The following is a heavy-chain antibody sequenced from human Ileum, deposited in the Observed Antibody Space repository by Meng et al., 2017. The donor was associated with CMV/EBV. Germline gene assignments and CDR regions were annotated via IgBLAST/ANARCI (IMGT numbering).Heavy chain of an antibody. J-gene: IGHJ5*02. CDR2: INPNSGVT. CDR3: ARDFNSLAVTAANWFDP. Sequence: VQLVRSGAEVKQPGASVKVSCKTSGYIFTGYYMHWVRQAPGQSPEWMGWINPNSGVTNYPQKFEDRVTMTRDTSFSTAYMELSRLTSDDTAVYYCARDFNSLAVTAANWFDPWGQGTLVTVSS. CDR1: GYIFTGYY. D-gene: IGHD6-19*01. V-gene: IGHV1-2*02.